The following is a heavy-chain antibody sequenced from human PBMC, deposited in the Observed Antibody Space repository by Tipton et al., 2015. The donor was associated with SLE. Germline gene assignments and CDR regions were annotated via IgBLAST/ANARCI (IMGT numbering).Heavy chain of an antibody. CDR2: ISSSSSYR. Sequence: SLRLSCAASGFTFNTYAMNWVRQAPGKGLEWVSSISSSSSYRYYVDSIKGRFTVSRDNTKNLLYLQMTSLRGEDTAVYFCASPTTSSDACDIWGPGTMVTVSS. D-gene: IGHD1-1*01. V-gene: IGHV3-21*01. CDR1: GFTFNTYA. J-gene: IGHJ3*02. CDR3: ASPTTSSDACDI.